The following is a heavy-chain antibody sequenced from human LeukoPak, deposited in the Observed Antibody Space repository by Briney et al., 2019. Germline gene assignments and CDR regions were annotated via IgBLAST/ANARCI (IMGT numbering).Heavy chain of an antibody. D-gene: IGHD2-2*01. CDR2: IYYSGTT. V-gene: IGHV4-39*01. CDR1: GGSISNSNYY. CDR3: ARRNVVVPAAMARAFDI. J-gene: IGHJ3*02. Sequence: SETLSLTCTVSGGSISNSNYYWGWIRQPPGKGLEWIGNIYYSGTTYYNPSLKSRVTISVDTSKNQFSLKLTSVTAADTAAYYCARRNVVVPAAMARAFDIWGQGTMVTVSS.